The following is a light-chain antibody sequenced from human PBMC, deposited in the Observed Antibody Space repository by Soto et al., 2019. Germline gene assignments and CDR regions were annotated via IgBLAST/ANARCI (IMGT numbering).Light chain of an antibody. CDR3: PQYGSLLRP. CDR2: GAS. CDR1: QSVSSSY. J-gene: IGKJ1*01. Sequence: LKISLGTVSLQKRERATLSCRASQSVSSSYLAWYQQKPGQAPRLLIYGASSRATGIPDRFSGSGSGTDFTLTISRLEPEDFTVYYCPQYGSLLRPSGQRS. V-gene: IGKV3-20*01.